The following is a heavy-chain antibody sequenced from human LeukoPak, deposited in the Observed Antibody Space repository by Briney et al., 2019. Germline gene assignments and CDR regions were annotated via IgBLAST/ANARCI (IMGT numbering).Heavy chain of an antibody. CDR2: ISSSSSYI. J-gene: IGHJ6*02. Sequence: GGSLRLSCAASGFTFSTYTMNWVRQAPGKGLEWVSSISSSSSYIAYSDSVKGRFTISRDNSKNTLYLQMNSLRAEDTAVYYCARDRKVATDYYYYGMDVWGQGTTVTVSS. V-gene: IGHV3-21*01. CDR3: ARDRKVATDYYYYGMDV. D-gene: IGHD5-12*01. CDR1: GFTFSTYT.